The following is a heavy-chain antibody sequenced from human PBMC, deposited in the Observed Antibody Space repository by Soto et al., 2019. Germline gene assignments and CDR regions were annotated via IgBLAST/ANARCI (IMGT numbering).Heavy chain of an antibody. CDR2: LYSGST. Sequence: QLQLQESGPGLVKPSETLSLTCAVSGASISRGGFHWGWIRQPPGQGLEWIGSLYSGSTYYNPSLKSRVTISADTSKNQFSLTSSSVTAAGTAVFYCARRGSGHTFDYWGPGTLVTVSS. D-gene: IGHD3-10*01. J-gene: IGHJ4*02. CDR1: GASISRGGFH. CDR3: ARRGSGHTFDY. V-gene: IGHV4-39*01.